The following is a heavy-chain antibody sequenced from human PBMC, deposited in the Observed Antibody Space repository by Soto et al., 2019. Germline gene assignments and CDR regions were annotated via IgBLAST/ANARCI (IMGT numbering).Heavy chain of an antibody. V-gene: IGHV3-23*01. Sequence: EVQLLESGGGLVQPGGSLRLTCAASGFTFSSYAMSWVRQAPGKGLEWVAAISGSGGSTYYADAVKGRFTISRDKSKNTLYQQMNSPRAEDTAVYYCGKEGSSRGGAFAIWGQGTMVTVSS. CDR3: GKEGSSRGGAFAI. J-gene: IGHJ3*02. CDR2: ISGSGGST. CDR1: GFTFSSYA. D-gene: IGHD6-13*01.